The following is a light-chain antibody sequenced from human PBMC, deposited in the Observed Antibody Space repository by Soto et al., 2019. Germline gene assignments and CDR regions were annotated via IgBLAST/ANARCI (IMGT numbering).Light chain of an antibody. CDR3: HQYDKAPQT. Sequence: EIVLMQSPGTLSLSPGEGPTLSCRASQYMTRTYIAWYQQKPGQAPRLLIYAASNRATGIPDKFSGSGSGADYSLTISRLEPEDSAVYYCHQYDKAPQTFGQGTKVDIK. CDR1: QYMTRTY. V-gene: IGKV3-20*01. J-gene: IGKJ2*01. CDR2: AAS.